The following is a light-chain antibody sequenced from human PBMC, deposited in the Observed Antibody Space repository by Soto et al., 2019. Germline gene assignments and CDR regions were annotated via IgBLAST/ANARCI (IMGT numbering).Light chain of an antibody. CDR2: GAS. Sequence: LVLTQTPGTLSLSPGERATLSCRATQSVSSNYLAWYQQKPGQAPRLLISGASSRATGIPDRFSGSGSGTDFILTISRLEPEDFAVYYCQHMRTFGQGTKVEIK. CDR1: QSVSSNY. J-gene: IGKJ1*01. CDR3: QHMRT. V-gene: IGKV3-20*01.